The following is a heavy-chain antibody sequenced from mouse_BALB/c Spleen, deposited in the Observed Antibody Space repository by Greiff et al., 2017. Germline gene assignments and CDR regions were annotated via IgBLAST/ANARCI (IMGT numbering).Heavy chain of an antibody. J-gene: IGHJ3*01. D-gene: IGHD1-1*01. V-gene: IGHV14-1*02. Sequence: VQLKQSGAELVRPGALVKLSCKASGFNIKDYYMHWVKQRPEQGLEWIGWIDPENGNTIYDPKFQGKASITADTSSNTAYLQLSSLTSEDTAVYYCARGYGSSYGFAYWGQGTLVTVSA. CDR3: ARGYGSSYGFAY. CDR1: GFNIKDYY. CDR2: IDPENGNT.